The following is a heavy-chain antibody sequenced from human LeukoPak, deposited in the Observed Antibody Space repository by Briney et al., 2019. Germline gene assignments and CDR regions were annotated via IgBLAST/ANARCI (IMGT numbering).Heavy chain of an antibody. D-gene: IGHD3/OR15-3a*01. V-gene: IGHV3-74*01. CDR2: SNTDGSRK. J-gene: IGHJ6*03. CDR1: GFTFRNYW. Sequence: GGSLRLSCAASGFTFRNYWMHWVHQLPGKGLEWVAHSNTDGSRKTYANSVKGRVTISRDNAANTLYLQMNSLRVEDTAIYYCARDGTGNDPGDYFYYMDVWGKGTTVIVSS. CDR3: ARDGTGNDPGDYFYYMDV.